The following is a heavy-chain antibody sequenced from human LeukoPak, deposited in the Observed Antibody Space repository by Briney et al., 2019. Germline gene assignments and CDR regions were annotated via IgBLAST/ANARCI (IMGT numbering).Heavy chain of an antibody. J-gene: IGHJ5*02. CDR2: ISGGGGST. CDR1: VFPFNSYC. D-gene: IGHD2-2*01. CDR3: AKSGCSSTSCYGLFSGWFDP. V-gene: IGHV3-23*01. Sequence: GGSLRLSCAASVFPFNSYCMHWVRQAPCKGLEWVSGISGGGGSTYYADSVKGRFTISKDNSKNTLYLQMNSLRAEDTAVYYCAKSGCSSTSCYGLFSGWFDPWAREPWSPSPQ.